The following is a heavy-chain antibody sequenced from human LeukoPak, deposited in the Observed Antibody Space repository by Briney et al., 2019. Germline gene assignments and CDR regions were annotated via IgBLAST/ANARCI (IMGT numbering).Heavy chain of an antibody. CDR3: ASPSGEYQLLIDAFDI. Sequence: PSGTLSLTCAVSGGSISSSNWWSWVRQPPGKGLEWIGEIYHSGSTNYNPSLKSRVTISVDKSKNQFSLKLSSVTAADTAVYYCASPSGEYQLLIDAFDIWGQGTMVTVSS. D-gene: IGHD2-2*01. J-gene: IGHJ3*02. CDR2: IYHSGST. V-gene: IGHV4-4*02. CDR1: GGSISSSNW.